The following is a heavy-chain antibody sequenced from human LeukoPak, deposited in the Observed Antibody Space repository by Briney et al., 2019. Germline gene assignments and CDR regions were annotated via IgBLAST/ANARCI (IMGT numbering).Heavy chain of an antibody. J-gene: IGHJ6*03. CDR3: ARAGGRRSGYYVAYYYYMDV. Sequence: SETLSLTCTVSGGSISSYYWSWIRQPPGKGLEWIGYIYYSGSTNYNPSLKSRVTISVDTSKNQFSLKLSSVTAADTAVYYCARAGGRRSGYYVAYYYYMDVWGKGTTVTVSS. CDR1: GGSISSYY. V-gene: IGHV4-59*01. CDR2: IYYSGST. D-gene: IGHD3-3*01.